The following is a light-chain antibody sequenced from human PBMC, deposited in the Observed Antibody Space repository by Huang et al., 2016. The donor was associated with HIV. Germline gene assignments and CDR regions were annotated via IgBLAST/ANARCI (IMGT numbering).Light chain of an antibody. J-gene: IGKJ5*01. CDR1: QSVNSY. Sequence: ETVLTQSPATLYLSPGERATLSCRASQSVNSYLAWYQQKPGQTPRILIYDASNRSTGIPARFRGSGYGKDFTLTISSLEPEDFAVYYCQQRKYWPPITFGRGTRLEIK. CDR3: QQRKYWPPIT. CDR2: DAS. V-gene: IGKV3-11*01.